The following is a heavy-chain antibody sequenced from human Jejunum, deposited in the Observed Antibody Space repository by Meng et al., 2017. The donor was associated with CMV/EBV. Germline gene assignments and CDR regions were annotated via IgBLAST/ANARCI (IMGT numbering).Heavy chain of an antibody. CDR2: KNKQKGKR. Sequence: CKVSGGSCSSMEISEVGKSHGEGLEWMGGKNKQKGKRQNEEKFKKRVTITTDTSTNTVNMELGSLTSDDTAVYYCARGSGWLQFVYWGQGSLVTVSS. CDR3: ARGSGWLQFVY. V-gene: IGHV1-69*05. J-gene: IGHJ4*02. D-gene: IGHD5-24*01. CDR1: GGSCSSME.